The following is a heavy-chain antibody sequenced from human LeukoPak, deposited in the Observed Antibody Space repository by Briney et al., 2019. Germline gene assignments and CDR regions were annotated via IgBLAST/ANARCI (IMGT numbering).Heavy chain of an antibody. D-gene: IGHD3-16*02. J-gene: IGHJ4*02. V-gene: IGHV3-23*01. CDR3: AKTVSGSHSYQGGDY. Sequence: QTGGSLRLSCAASGFTFSSYAMSWVRQAPGKGLEWVSAISGSGGNTYYADFVKGRFTMYRDNSKKTLYLQMNSLRAEDTAVYFCAKTVSGSHSYQGGDYWGQGTLVTVST. CDR2: ISGSGGNT. CDR1: GFTFSSYA.